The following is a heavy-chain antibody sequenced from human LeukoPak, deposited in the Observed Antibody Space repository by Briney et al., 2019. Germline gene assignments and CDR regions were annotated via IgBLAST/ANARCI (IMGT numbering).Heavy chain of an antibody. CDR2: ISAKTGNT. CDR1: GYNFNNYG. CDR3: ARGSYPYSHGMDV. V-gene: IGHV1-18*01. J-gene: IGHJ6*02. D-gene: IGHD1-26*01. Sequence: ASVKVSCKASGYNFNNYGVSWVRQAPGQGLEWMGWISAKTGNTDYAQKVQGRVTMTTDTSTTTAYMELRSLGSDDTAVYYCARGSYPYSHGMDVWGQGTTVTVSS.